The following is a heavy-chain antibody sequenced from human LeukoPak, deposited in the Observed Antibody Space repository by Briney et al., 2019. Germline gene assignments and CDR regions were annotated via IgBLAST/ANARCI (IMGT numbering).Heavy chain of an antibody. J-gene: IGHJ4*02. CDR2: IKEDGSEK. D-gene: IGHD1-14*01. CDR1: GFIFSSYW. CDR3: ASGPLKTPAGPS. Sequence: AGGSLRLSCAVSGFIFSSYWMSWVRQAPGKGLEWVANIKEDGSEKYYVDSVKGRFTISRDNAKNLLYLQLSSLRVEDTAVYYCASGPLKTPAGPSWAQGPLVTVSP. V-gene: IGHV3-7*01.